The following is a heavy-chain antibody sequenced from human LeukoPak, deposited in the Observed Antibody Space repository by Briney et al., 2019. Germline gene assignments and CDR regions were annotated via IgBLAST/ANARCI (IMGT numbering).Heavy chain of an antibody. CDR3: AASITMFDY. CDR2: IKEDGTVK. D-gene: IGHD3-10*01. J-gene: IGHJ4*02. Sequence: GGSLRLSCAASGFTFSRYWMSGVRQAPGKGLEWVANIKEDGTVKHYVESVKGRFTISRDNAKNSLYLQMNSLRAEDTAVYYCAASITMFDYWGQGTLVTVSS. V-gene: IGHV3-7*02. CDR1: GFTFSRYW.